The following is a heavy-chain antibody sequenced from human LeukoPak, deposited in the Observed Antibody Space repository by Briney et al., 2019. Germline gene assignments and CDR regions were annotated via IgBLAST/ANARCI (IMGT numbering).Heavy chain of an antibody. CDR1: GGSFSGYY. CDR2: MNPSGST. V-gene: IGHV4-34*01. D-gene: IGHD3-22*01. J-gene: IGHJ6*03. CDR3: ARGRQDVTMIVVVMIAVSYYLDV. Sequence: SETLSLTCAVYGGSFSGYYWTWIRQTPEKGLEWIGEMNPSGSTSYNPSLKSRVTVSVDTSKNQFSLKLSSVTAADTAVYYWARGRQDVTMIVVVMIAVSYYLDVWGKGNTVTVS.